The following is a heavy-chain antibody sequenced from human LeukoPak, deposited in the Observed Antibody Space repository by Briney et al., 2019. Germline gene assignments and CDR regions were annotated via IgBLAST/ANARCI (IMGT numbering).Heavy chain of an antibody. D-gene: IGHD2-2*01. CDR1: GYTFTSYD. V-gene: IGHV1-8*01. Sequence: GASVKVSCKASGYTFTSYDINWVRQATGQGLEWMGWMNPNSGNTGYAQKFQGRVTMTRNTSISTAYMELSSLRSDDTAVYYCARLVVPAVPFDYWGQGTLVTVSS. CDR3: ARLVVPAVPFDY. CDR2: MNPNSGNT. J-gene: IGHJ4*02.